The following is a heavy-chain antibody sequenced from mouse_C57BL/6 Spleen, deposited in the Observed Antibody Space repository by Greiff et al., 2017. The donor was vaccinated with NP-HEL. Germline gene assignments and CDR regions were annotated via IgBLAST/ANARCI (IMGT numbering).Heavy chain of an antibody. CDR1: GYTFTTYP. Sequence: QVQLKESGAELVKPGASVKMSCKASGYTFTTYPIEWMKQNHGKSLEWIGNFHPYNDDTKYNEKFKGKATLTVEKSSSTVYLELSRLTSDDSAVYYCARGYGYYDYFDYWGQGTTLTVSS. D-gene: IGHD2-3*01. J-gene: IGHJ2*01. V-gene: IGHV1-47*01. CDR2: FHPYNDDT. CDR3: ARGYGYYDYFDY.